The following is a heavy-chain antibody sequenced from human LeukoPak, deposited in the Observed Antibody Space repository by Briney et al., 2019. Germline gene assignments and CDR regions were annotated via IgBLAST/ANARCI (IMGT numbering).Heavy chain of an antibody. V-gene: IGHV3-30*03. Sequence: PGRSLRLSCAASGFTFSSYGMHWVRQAPGKGLEWVAVISYDGSNKYYADSVKGRFTISRDNSKNTLYLQMNSLRAEDTAVYYCASGTTVTAGGDYWGQGTLVTVSS. CDR1: GFTFSSYG. J-gene: IGHJ4*02. D-gene: IGHD4-11*01. CDR2: ISYDGSNK. CDR3: ASGTTVTAGGDY.